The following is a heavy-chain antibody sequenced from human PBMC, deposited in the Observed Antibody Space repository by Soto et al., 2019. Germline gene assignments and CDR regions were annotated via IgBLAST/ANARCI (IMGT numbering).Heavy chain of an antibody. CDR1: GFTVNSKY. CDR3: ARGTWAGGVHYGMDV. J-gene: IGHJ6*02. V-gene: IGHV3-66*01. Sequence: EVQLVESGGELVQPGGSLTLSCAASGFTVNSKYMAWVRQAPGKGLEWVSVIYSGGSTYYGDSVKGRFTISRDTSKSTLYLQMNSLSADDTAVYYCARGTWAGGVHYGMDVWGQGTSVSVSS. D-gene: IGHD3-16*01. CDR2: IYSGGST.